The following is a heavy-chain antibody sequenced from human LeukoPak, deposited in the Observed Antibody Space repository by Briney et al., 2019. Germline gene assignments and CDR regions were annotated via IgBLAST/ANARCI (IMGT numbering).Heavy chain of an antibody. CDR3: AKGGAMVRGVNPLGDYGMDV. J-gene: IGHJ6*02. D-gene: IGHD3-10*01. CDR1: GYTFGSYD. Sequence: ASVKVSCKDSGYTFGSYDINWVRQATGQGLEWVGWMNPNSGNTGYAQKFQGRVTMTRDTSISTAYMELRSLRSEDTAVYYCAKGGAMVRGVNPLGDYGMDVWGQGTTVTVSS. V-gene: IGHV1-8*01. CDR2: MNPNSGNT.